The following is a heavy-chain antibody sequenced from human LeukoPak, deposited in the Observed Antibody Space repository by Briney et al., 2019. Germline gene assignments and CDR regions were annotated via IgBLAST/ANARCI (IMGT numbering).Heavy chain of an antibody. V-gene: IGHV3-30*02. CDR3: ARSRNVRTFDY. CDR1: GFTFSSYG. Sequence: PGGSLRLSCAASGFTFSSYGIHWFRRAPGKGLGWVTFIRHDGTNQHYGDSVKGRFTISRDNLKNTVFLQMNRVRAEDTAVYFCARSRNVRTFDYWGQGTLVAVSS. J-gene: IGHJ4*02. CDR2: IRHDGTNQ.